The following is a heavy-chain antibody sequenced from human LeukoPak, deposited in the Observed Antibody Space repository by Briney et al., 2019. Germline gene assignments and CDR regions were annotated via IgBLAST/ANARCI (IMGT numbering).Heavy chain of an antibody. V-gene: IGHV4-30-2*01. CDR1: GGSISSGGYY. D-gene: IGHD2-21*01. Sequence: PSETLSLTCTVSGGSISSGGYYWSWIRQPPGKGLEWIGYIYHSGSTYYNPSLKSRVTISVDRSKNQFSLKLSSVTAADTAVYYCARNGRYGVMDDAFDIWGQGTMVTVSS. CDR2: IYHSGST. J-gene: IGHJ3*02. CDR3: ARNGRYGVMDDAFDI.